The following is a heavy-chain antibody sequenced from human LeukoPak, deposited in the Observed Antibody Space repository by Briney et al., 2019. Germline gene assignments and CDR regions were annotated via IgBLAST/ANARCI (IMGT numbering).Heavy chain of an antibody. CDR1: GGTFSSYA. CDR2: IIPICGTA. Sequence: GASVKVSCKASGGTFSSYAISWVRQAPGQGLEWMGGIIPICGTANYAQKFQGRVTITTDESTSTAYMGLSSLRSEDTAVYYCAGFQEGRVPPRGQGTLVTVSS. CDR3: AGFQEGRVPP. J-gene: IGHJ5*02. V-gene: IGHV1-69*05.